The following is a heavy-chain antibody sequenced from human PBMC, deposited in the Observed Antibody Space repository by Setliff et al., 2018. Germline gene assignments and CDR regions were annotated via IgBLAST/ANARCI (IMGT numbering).Heavy chain of an antibody. J-gene: IGHJ6*03. CDR2: IYYSGST. D-gene: IGHD3-10*01. CDR3: ARHKSNGSGSYPSLYMDV. CDR1: GGSISSGNYY. V-gene: IGHV4-39*01. Sequence: SETLSLTCRVSGGSISSGNYYWGLIRQPPGKGLEWVATIYYSGSTYSNPSLKSRLIISVDAPDNQFSVKLSSVTAADTAVYYCARHKSNGSGSYPSLYMDVWGKGTLVTVSS.